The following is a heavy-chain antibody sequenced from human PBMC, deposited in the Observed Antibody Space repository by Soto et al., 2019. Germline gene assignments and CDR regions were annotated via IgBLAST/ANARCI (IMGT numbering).Heavy chain of an antibody. CDR3: ARDEYYGSGYFDH. J-gene: IGHJ4*02. CDR2: ISSGSSTI. Sequence: EVQLVESGGGLVQPGGSLRLSCAASGFTFSSYSMNWVRQAPGKGLEWISKISSGSSTIYYADSVKGRFTISRDNAKNSLYLQMNSLRDEDTAVYFCARDEYYGSGYFDHWGQGRLVTVSS. V-gene: IGHV3-48*02. D-gene: IGHD3-10*01. CDR1: GFTFSSYS.